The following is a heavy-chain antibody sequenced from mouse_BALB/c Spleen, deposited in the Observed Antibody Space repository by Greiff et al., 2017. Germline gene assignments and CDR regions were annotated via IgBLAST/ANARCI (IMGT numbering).Heavy chain of an antibody. CDR2: IRLKSNNYAT. J-gene: IGHJ4*01. Sequence: EVKVEESGGGLVQPGGSMKLSCVASGFTFSNYWMNWVRQSPEKGLEWVAEIRLKSNNYATHYAESVKGRFTISRDDSKSSVYLQMNNLRAEDTGIYYCTRARWLRDAMDYWGQGTSVTVSS. V-gene: IGHV6-6*02. CDR3: TRARWLRDAMDY. D-gene: IGHD2-3*01. CDR1: GFTFSNYW.